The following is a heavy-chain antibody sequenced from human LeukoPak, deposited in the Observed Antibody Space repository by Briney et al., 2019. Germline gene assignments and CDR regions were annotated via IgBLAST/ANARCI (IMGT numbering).Heavy chain of an antibody. CDR3: AKDLISGRWLQYAGDY. CDR2: INHSGST. CDR1: GGSFSGYY. J-gene: IGHJ4*02. Sequence: SETLSLTCAVYGGSFSGYYWSWIRQPPGKGLEWIGEINHSGSTNYNPSLKSRVTISVDTSKNQFSLKLSSVTAADTAVYYCAKDLISGRWLQYAGDYWGQGTLVTVSS. D-gene: IGHD5-24*01. V-gene: IGHV4-34*01.